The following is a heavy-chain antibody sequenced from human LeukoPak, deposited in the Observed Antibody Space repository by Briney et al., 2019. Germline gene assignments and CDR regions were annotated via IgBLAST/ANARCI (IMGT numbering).Heavy chain of an antibody. CDR1: GYTFTSYG. CDR3: ARVEGSGPRDYFDY. CDR2: ISAYNGNT. V-gene: IGHV1-18*01. D-gene: IGHD3-10*01. J-gene: IGHJ4*02. Sequence: ASVKVSCKASGYTFTSYGISWVRQAPGQGLEWMGWISAYNGNTNYAQKLQGRVTMTPDTSTSTAYMELRSLRSDDTAVYYCARVEGSGPRDYFDYWGQGTLVTVSS.